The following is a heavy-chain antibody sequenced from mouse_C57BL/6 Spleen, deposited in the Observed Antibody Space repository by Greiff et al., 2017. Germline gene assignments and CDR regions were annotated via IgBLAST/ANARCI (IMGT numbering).Heavy chain of an antibody. V-gene: IGHV1-54*01. CDR1: GYAFTNYL. Sequence: QVQLKQSGAELVRPGTSVKVSCTASGYAFTNYLIEWVKQRPGQGLEWIGVINPGSGGTNYNEKFKGKATLTADKSSSTAYMQLSSLTSEDSAVYFCARNYYAMDYWGQGTSVTVAS. J-gene: IGHJ4*01. CDR2: INPGSGGT. CDR3: ARNYYAMDY.